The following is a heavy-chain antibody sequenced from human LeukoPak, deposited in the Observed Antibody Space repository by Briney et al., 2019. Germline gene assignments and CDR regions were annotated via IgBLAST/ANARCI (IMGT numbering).Heavy chain of an antibody. CDR3: AKHADGSGRPRAGFDH. CDR1: GFIFDDYG. D-gene: IGHD3-22*01. J-gene: IGHJ4*02. CDR2: ISGSGGST. V-gene: IGHV3-23*01. Sequence: PGGSLRLSCAASGFIFDDYGMTWVRQAPGKGLEWVSAISGSGGSTYYADSVKGRFTISKDNSKNTLYLLMSSLRPEDTAVYYCAKHADGSGRPRAGFDHWGQGTLVTVSS.